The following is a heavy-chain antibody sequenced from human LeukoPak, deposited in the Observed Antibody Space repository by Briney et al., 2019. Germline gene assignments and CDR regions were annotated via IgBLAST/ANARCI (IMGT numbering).Heavy chain of an antibody. J-gene: IGHJ4*02. CDR3: AREYCSGGSCYSAFDY. CDR2: IYSGGGT. CDR1: GFTVSSNY. D-gene: IGHD2-15*01. Sequence: GGSLRLSCAASGFTVSSNYMSWVRQAPGKGLEWVSVIYSGGGTYYADSVKGRFTISRDNAKNSLYLQMNSLRAEDTAVYYCAREYCSGGSCYSAFDYWGQGTLVTVSS. V-gene: IGHV3-53*01.